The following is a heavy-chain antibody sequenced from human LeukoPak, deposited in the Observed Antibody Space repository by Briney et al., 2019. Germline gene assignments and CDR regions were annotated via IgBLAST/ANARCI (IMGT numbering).Heavy chain of an antibody. D-gene: IGHD3-22*01. Sequence: SETLSLTCTVSGGSISSSSYYWGWIRQPPGKGLEWIGSIYYSGSTYYNPSLKSRVTISVDTSKNQFSLKLSSVTAADTAVYYCARATYYYDSSGYWTLEFDFDIWGQGTMVTVSS. V-gene: IGHV4-39*07. CDR3: ARATYYYDSSGYWTLEFDFDI. CDR1: GGSISSSSYY. J-gene: IGHJ3*02. CDR2: IYYSGST.